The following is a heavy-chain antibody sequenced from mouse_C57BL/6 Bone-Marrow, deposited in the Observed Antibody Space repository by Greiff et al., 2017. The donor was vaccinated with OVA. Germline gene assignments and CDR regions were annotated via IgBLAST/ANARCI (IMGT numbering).Heavy chain of an antibody. CDR1: GYTFTSYW. CDR3: ARSGDYLAWFAY. V-gene: IGHV1-64*01. CDR2: IHPNSGST. J-gene: IGHJ3*01. Sequence: QVQLQQPGAELVKPGASVKLSCKASGYTFTSYWMHWVKQRPGQGLEWIGMIHPNSGSTNYNEKFKSKATLTVDKSSSTAYMQLSSLTSEDSAVYYCARSGDYLAWFAYWGQGTLVTVSA. D-gene: IGHD2-4*01.